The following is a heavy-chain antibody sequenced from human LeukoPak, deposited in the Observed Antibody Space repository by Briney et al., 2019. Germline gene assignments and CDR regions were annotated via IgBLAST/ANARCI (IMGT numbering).Heavy chain of an antibody. Sequence: SVKVSCKASGYTFTSYYMHWVQQAPGQGLEWMGGIIPIFGTANYAQKFQGRVTITADESTSTAYMELSSLRSEDTAVYYCAALDILPGMDVWGQGTTVTVSS. CDR1: GYTFTSYY. CDR3: AALDILPGMDV. D-gene: IGHD2-2*03. V-gene: IGHV1-69*13. CDR2: IIPIFGTA. J-gene: IGHJ6*02.